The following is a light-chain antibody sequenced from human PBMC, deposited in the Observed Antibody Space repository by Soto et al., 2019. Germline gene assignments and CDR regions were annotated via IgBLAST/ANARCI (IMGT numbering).Light chain of an antibody. CDR3: QQYDNLPPTWT. V-gene: IGKV1-8*01. CDR1: QDIGTY. CDR2: DAS. J-gene: IGKJ1*01. Sequence: AIRMTQSPSSFSASTGDRVSITCRATQDIGTYLAWYQQIPGKAPKLLIYDASTLQTGVPSRFSGSGSGTDFTLTISYLQSEDFGTYYCQQYDNLPPTWTFGQGTKVDIK.